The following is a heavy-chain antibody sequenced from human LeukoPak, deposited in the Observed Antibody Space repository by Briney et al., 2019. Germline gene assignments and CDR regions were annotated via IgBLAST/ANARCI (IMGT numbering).Heavy chain of an antibody. Sequence: GRSLRLSCAASGFTFSIFEMNWVRQAPGKGLEGVSYISSSGSTIYYADSVKGRFTISRDNAKTSLYLQMNSLRAEDTAVYYCARGDPNDDWGQGTLVTASS. J-gene: IGHJ4*02. V-gene: IGHV3-48*03. CDR1: GFTFSIFE. CDR3: ARGDPNDD. CDR2: ISSSGSTI.